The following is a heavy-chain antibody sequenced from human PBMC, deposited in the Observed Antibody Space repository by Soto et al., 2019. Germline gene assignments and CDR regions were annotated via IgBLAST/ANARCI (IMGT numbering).Heavy chain of an antibody. Sequence: EVQLVESGGGLVKPGGSLRLSCAASGFTFSSYSMNWVRQAPGKGLEWVSSISSSSGYIYYADSVKGRFTISRDNAKNSLYLQINSLRAEDTAVYYCARDTQYSSGWYAGVDYWGQGTLVTVSS. D-gene: IGHD6-19*01. CDR2: ISSSSGYI. V-gene: IGHV3-21*01. CDR3: ARDTQYSSGWYAGVDY. CDR1: GFTFSSYS. J-gene: IGHJ4*02.